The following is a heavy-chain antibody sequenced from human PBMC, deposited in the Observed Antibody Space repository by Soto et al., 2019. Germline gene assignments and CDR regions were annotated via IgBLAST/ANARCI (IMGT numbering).Heavy chain of an antibody. CDR2: IYYSGST. CDR3: ARHPAVNWQWLVSWFDP. V-gene: IGHV4-59*08. J-gene: IGHJ5*02. D-gene: IGHD6-19*01. Sequence: PSETLSLTCTVSGGSISSYYWSWIRQPPGKGLEWIGYIYYSGSTNYNPSLKSRVTISVDASKNQFSLKLSSVTAADTAVYYCARHPAVNWQWLVSWFDPWGQGTLVTVSS. CDR1: GGSISSYY.